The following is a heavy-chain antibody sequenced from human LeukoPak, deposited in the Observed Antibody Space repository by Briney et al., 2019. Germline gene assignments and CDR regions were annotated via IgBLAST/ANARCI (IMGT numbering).Heavy chain of an antibody. V-gene: IGHV3-64*01. CDR3: ARDRCSSSSCLNAFDI. Sequence: PGGSLRLSRAASGFTFSSYAMYWVRQAPGRGLEYVSAISSNGGSTYYANSVKGRFAISRDNSKNTLYLQMGSLRAEDMAVYYCARDRCSSSSCLNAFDIWGQGTMVTVSS. CDR2: ISSNGGST. D-gene: IGHD2-2*01. J-gene: IGHJ3*02. CDR1: GFTFSSYA.